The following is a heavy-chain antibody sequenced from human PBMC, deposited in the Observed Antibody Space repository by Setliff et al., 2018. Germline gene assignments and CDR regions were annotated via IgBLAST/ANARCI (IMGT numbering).Heavy chain of an antibody. V-gene: IGHV3-48*01. CDR2: ISSSSSTI. CDR3: ARPGGGWRSFDI. D-gene: IGHD2-15*01. J-gene: IGHJ3*02. Sequence: GGSLRLSCAASGFTFSSYSMNWVRQAPGKGLEWVSYISSSSSTIYYADSVKGRFTISRDKHLLYLQMNSLRAEDTAVYYCARPGGGWRSFDIWGQGTVVTVSS. CDR1: GFTFSSYS.